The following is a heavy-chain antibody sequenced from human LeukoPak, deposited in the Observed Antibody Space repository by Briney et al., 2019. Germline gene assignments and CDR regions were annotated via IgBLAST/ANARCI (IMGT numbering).Heavy chain of an antibody. V-gene: IGHV1-46*01. CDR3: ARDSVGATVY. CDR2: INPSGGST. D-gene: IGHD1-26*01. J-gene: IGHJ4*02. CDR1: GYTFTSYY. Sequence: ASVRVSCKASGYTFTSYYMHWVRQAPGQGLEWMGIINPSGGSTSYAQKFQGRVTMTRDTSTSTVYMEPSSLRSEDTAVYYCARDSVGATVYWGQGTLVTVSS.